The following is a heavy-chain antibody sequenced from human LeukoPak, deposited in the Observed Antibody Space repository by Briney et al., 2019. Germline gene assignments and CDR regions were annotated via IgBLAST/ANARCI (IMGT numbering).Heavy chain of an antibody. V-gene: IGHV1-69*02. CDR2: IIPILGIA. CDR1: GGTFSSYT. Sequence: ASEKVSCKASGGTFSSYTISWVRQAPGQGLEWMGRIIPILGIANYAQKFQGRVTITADKSTSTAYMELSSLRSEDTAVYYCARLLGDSSSGPMDVWGQGTTVTVSS. D-gene: IGHD6-6*01. CDR3: ARLLGDSSSGPMDV. J-gene: IGHJ6*02.